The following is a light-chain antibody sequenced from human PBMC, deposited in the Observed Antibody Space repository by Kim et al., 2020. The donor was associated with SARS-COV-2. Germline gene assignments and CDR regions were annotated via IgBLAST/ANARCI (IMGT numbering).Light chain of an antibody. Sequence: DSQMTQSPSTLSASIGDRVTITCRASQSISSWLAWYQQKPGKAPKVLIYKASSLESGVPSRFSGTGSGTDFSLSISSLQADDFATYYCQQYDSFPWTFGQGTKVDVK. CDR2: KAS. CDR1: QSISSW. J-gene: IGKJ1*01. CDR3: QQYDSFPWT. V-gene: IGKV1-5*03.